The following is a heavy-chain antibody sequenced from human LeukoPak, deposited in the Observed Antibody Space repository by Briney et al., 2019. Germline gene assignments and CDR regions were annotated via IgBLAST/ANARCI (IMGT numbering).Heavy chain of an antibody. CDR1: GGSISSSSYY. CDR3: ARLSGGTQWLAPFDY. V-gene: IGHV4-39*01. Sequence: SETPSLTCTVSGGSISSSSYYWGWIRQPPGKGLEWIGTIYYSGSTYYNASLKGRLTISVDTSKNQFSLKLSSVTAADTAVYYCARLSGGTQWLAPFDYWGQGTLVTVSS. D-gene: IGHD6-19*01. J-gene: IGHJ4*02. CDR2: IYYSGST.